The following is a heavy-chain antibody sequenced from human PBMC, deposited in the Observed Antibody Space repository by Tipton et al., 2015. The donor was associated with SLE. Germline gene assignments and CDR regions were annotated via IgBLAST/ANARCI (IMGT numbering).Heavy chain of an antibody. V-gene: IGHV3-43*01. CDR2: ITWDGGTT. J-gene: IGHJ4*02. D-gene: IGHD1-26*01. CDR1: GFTFDDYT. CDR3: AKHGDEWELLGFDFDY. Sequence: SLRLSCAASGFTFDDYTMHWVRQRPGKGLEWVSLITWDGGTTYYADSVKGRFTISRDNSKSSLYLQMNSLTTEDTALYYCAKHGDEWELLGFDFDYWGQGTLVSFSS.